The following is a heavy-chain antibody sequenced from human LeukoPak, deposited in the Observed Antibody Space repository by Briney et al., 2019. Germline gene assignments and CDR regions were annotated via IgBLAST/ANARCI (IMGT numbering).Heavy chain of an antibody. V-gene: IGHV3-48*01. CDR3: ARDGWFGDYNWFDP. Sequence: ASVKVSCKASGGTFSSYSMNWVRQAPGKGLEWVSYISSASNTIYYADSVKGRFTISRDNAKDSLYLQMNSLRAEDTAMYYCARDGWFGDYNWFDPWGQGTLVTVSS. CDR1: GGTFSSYS. CDR2: ISSASNTI. D-gene: IGHD3-10*01. J-gene: IGHJ5*02.